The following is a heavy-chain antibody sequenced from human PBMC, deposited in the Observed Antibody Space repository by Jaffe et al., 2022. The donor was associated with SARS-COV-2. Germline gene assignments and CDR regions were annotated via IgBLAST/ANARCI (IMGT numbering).Heavy chain of an antibody. D-gene: IGHD6-19*01. V-gene: IGHV4-39*01. CDR2: IYYSGST. CDR1: GGSISSSSYY. CDR3: ARRLAVAEYYFDY. J-gene: IGHJ4*02. Sequence: QLQLQESGPGLVKPSETLSLTCTVSGGSISSSSYYWGWIRQPPGKGLEWIGSIYYSGSTYYNPSLKSRVTISVDTSKNQFSLKLSSVTAADTAVYYCARRLAVAEYYFDYWGQGTLVTVSS.